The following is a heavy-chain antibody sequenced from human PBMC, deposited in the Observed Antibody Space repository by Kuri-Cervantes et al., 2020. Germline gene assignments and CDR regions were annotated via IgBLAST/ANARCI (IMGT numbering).Heavy chain of an antibody. CDR3: ARHYGSGLPLDV. Sequence: ASVKVSCKASGYTFTYRYLHWVRQAPGQRLEWMGWSNAGNRNTKYSQKFQDRVTITNDPSATIAYMELSSLRSEDTAVYYCARHYGSGLPLDVWGTGTTVTVSS. J-gene: IGHJ6*04. CDR1: GYTFTYRY. CDR2: SNAGNRNT. V-gene: IGHV1-3*01. D-gene: IGHD3-10*01.